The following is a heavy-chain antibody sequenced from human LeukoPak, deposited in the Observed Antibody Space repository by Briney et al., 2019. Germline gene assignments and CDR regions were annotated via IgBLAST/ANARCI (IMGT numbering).Heavy chain of an antibody. V-gene: IGHV3-23*01. CDR3: AKFHVNFSSGWLRSFDY. CDR1: GFTFSSYA. D-gene: IGHD6-19*01. Sequence: GGSLGLSCAASGFTFSSYAMSWVRQAPGKGLEWVSAISGSGGSTYYADSVKGRFTISRDNSKNTLYLQMNSLRAEDTAIYYCAKFHVNFSSGWLRSFDYWGQGTLVTVSS. CDR2: ISGSGGST. J-gene: IGHJ4*02.